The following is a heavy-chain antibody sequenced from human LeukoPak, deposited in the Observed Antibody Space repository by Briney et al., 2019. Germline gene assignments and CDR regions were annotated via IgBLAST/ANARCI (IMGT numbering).Heavy chain of an antibody. D-gene: IGHD1-26*01. J-gene: IGHJ4*02. V-gene: IGHV3-74*01. CDR3: AKRLAGAKGDDY. CDR2: IKTDGGTT. Sequence: PGGSLRLSCAASGLAFSSHWMHWVRQAPGKGLVWVSRIKTDGGTTTYADSVKGRFTISRDNAKNTLYLQMNSLRAEDTAVYYCAKRLAGAKGDDYWGQGTLVTVSS. CDR1: GLAFSSHW.